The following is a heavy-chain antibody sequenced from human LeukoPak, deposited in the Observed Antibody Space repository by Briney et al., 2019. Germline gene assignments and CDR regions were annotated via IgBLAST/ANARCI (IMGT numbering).Heavy chain of an antibody. V-gene: IGHV3-30*04. J-gene: IGHJ4*02. D-gene: IGHD1-1*01. CDR1: GFTFSSYA. Sequence: PGRSLRLSCAASGFTFSSYAMHWVRQAPGKGLEWVAVISYDGSNKYYADSVEGRFTISRDNSKNTLYLQMNSLRAEDTAVYYCATTGWPDDYWGQGTLVTVSS. CDR2: ISYDGSNK. CDR3: ATTGWPDDY.